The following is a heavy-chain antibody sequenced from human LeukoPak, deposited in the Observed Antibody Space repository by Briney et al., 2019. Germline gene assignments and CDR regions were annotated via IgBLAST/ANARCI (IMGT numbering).Heavy chain of an antibody. CDR2: IDWDDDK. CDR3: ARIPTIYSSTWYFDY. CDR1: GFSLNTRGMC. V-gene: IGHV2-70*11. D-gene: IGHD6-13*01. Sequence: SGPALVKPTQTLTLTCTFSGFSLNTRGMCVSWIRQPPGKALEWLARIDWDDDKYFSTSLMTRLTISKDTSKNQVVLTMTNMDPVDTATYYCARIPTIYSSTWYFDYWGLGTLVTVSS. J-gene: IGHJ4*02.